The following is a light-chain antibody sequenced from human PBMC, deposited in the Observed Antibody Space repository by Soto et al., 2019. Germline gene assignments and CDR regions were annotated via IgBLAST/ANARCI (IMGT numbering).Light chain of an antibody. Sequence: EIVMTQSPATLSVSPGERATLSCRASQSVRSKLAWYQQKPDQAPRLLIYGASTRATGIPARFSGSGSGTGCTLTIIGLQSEDFAVYYCQPYNNWPPVTFVQGTKVEIK. J-gene: IGKJ1*01. V-gene: IGKV3-15*01. CDR2: GAS. CDR1: QSVRSK. CDR3: QPYNNWPPVT.